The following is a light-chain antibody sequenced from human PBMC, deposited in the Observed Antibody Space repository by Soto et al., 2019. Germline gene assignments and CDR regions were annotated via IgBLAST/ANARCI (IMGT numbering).Light chain of an antibody. V-gene: IGLV2-8*01. CDR3: ISYAGSNIVV. Sequence: QPVLTQPPSASGSPGQSVTISCTGTSSDVGGYNYVSWYQQHPGKAPKLMIYEVSKRPSGVPDRFSGSKSGNTASLTVSGLQAEDEADYYCISYAGSNIVVFGGGTKLTVL. J-gene: IGLJ2*01. CDR2: EVS. CDR1: SSDVGGYNY.